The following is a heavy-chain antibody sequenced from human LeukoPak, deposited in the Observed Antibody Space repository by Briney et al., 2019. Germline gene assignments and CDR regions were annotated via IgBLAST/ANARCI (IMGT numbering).Heavy chain of an antibody. CDR3: ARNTELGYCSSTSCYERSFDI. CDR2: ISYDGSNK. V-gene: IGHV3-30-3*01. J-gene: IGHJ3*02. CDR1: GFTFSSYA. Sequence: GGSLRLSCAASGFTFSSYAMHWVRQAPGKGLVWVAVISYDGSNKYYADSVKGRFTISRDNSKNTLYLQMNSLRAEDTAVYYCARNTELGYCSSTSCYERSFDIWGQGTMVTVSS. D-gene: IGHD2-2*01.